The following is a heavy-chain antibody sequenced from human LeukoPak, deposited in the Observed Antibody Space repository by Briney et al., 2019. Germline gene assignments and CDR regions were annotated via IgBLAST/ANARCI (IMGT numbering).Heavy chain of an antibody. J-gene: IGHJ4*02. CDR1: GFTVSSNY. D-gene: IGHD1-26*01. CDR2: VYSGGSI. V-gene: IGHV3-66*01. CDR3: ATADSGSYYSGFDY. Sequence: GGSLRLSCAASGFTVSSNYMSWVRQAPGKGLEWVSVVYSGGSIHYADSVKGRFTISRDNSKNTLYLHMNSLRAEDTAVYYCATADSGSYYSGFDYWGQGTLVTVSS.